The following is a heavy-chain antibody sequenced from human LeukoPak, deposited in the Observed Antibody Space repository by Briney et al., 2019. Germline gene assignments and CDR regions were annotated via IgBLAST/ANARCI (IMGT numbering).Heavy chain of an antibody. CDR1: GFTFDDYG. CDR3: ARDRGDCSSTSCYTHPYYYYYYMDV. V-gene: IGHV3-20*04. CDR2: INWNGGST. Sequence: GGSLRLSCAASGFTFDDYGMSWVRQAPGKGLEWVSGINWNGGSTGYADSVKGRFTISRDNAKNSLYLQMNSLRAEDTAVYYCARDRGDCSSTSCYTHPYYYYYYMDVWGKGTTVTVSS. J-gene: IGHJ6*03. D-gene: IGHD2-2*02.